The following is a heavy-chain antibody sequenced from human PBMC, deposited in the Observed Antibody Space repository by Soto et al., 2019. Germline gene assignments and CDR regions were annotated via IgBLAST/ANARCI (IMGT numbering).Heavy chain of an antibody. CDR2: INAGNGNT. D-gene: IGHD3-10*01. CDR1: GYTFTSYA. J-gene: IGHJ6*03. V-gene: IGHV1-3*01. Sequence: QVQLVQSGAEVKKPGASVKVSCKASGYTFTSYAMHWVRQAPGQRLEWMGWINAGNGNTKYSQKFQGRVTITRDTTASTADMELSSLRSEDTAVYYCARGGVYYYYYMDVWGKGTTVTVSS. CDR3: ARGGVYYYYYMDV.